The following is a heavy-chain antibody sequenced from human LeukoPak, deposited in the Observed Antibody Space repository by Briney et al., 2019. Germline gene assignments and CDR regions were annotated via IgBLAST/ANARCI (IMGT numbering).Heavy chain of an antibody. CDR2: IKQDGSEK. D-gene: IGHD3-22*01. J-gene: IGHJ3*02. Sequence: GGSLRLSCAASGFTFSSYWMSWVRQAPGKGLEWVANIKQDGSEKYYVDSVKGRFTISRDNAKNSLYLQMNSLRAEDTAVYYCARVPLLCYDSSGYYYDAFDIWGQGTMVTVSS. V-gene: IGHV3-7*01. CDR3: ARVPLLCYDSSGYYYDAFDI. CDR1: GFTFSSYW.